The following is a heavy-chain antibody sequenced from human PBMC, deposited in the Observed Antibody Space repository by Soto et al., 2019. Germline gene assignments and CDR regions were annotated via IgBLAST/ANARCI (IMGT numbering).Heavy chain of an antibody. J-gene: IGHJ5*02. D-gene: IGHD3-10*01. V-gene: IGHV4-30-4*01. CDR1: GDSISSGDYY. CDR2: IYYTGNT. Sequence: QVQLQESGPGLVKPSQTLSLTCTVSGDSISSGDYYWSWIRQPPGKGLEWIGYIYYTGNTYYNPSLESRVTITMDTPKHQLSLKLSSVTAADTAVYFCARDRVRGSRTYAGFDPWGQGTLVTVSS. CDR3: ARDRVRGSRTYAGFDP.